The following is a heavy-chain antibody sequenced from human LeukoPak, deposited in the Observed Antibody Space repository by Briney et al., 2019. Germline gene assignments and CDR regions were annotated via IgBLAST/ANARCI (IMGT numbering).Heavy chain of an antibody. V-gene: IGHV3-23*01. D-gene: IGHD2-15*01. CDR1: GLTFSSYA. J-gene: IGHJ4*02. Sequence: GGSLRLSCAASGLTFSSYAMSWVRQAPGKGLEWVSAISGSSGSTYYAGSVKGRFNISRDNSKRTLYLQMNSLRAEDTALYYCAKLGPGYCSVGTCYSRWYYFDSWGQGTLVTVSS. CDR3: AKLGPGYCSVGTCYSRWYYFDS. CDR2: ISGSSGST.